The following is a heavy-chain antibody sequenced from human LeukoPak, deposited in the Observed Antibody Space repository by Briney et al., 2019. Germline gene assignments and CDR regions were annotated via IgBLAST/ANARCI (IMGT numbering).Heavy chain of an antibody. CDR1: GYTFTSYY. Sequence: GASVKVSCKASGYTFTSYYMHWVRQAPGQGLEWMGIINPSGGSTSYAQKFQGRVTMTRDTSTSTVYMELSSLRSEDTAVYHCARVGSGWYIDYWGQGTLVTVSS. D-gene: IGHD6-19*01. J-gene: IGHJ4*02. CDR2: INPSGGST. V-gene: IGHV1-46*01. CDR3: ARVGSGWYIDY.